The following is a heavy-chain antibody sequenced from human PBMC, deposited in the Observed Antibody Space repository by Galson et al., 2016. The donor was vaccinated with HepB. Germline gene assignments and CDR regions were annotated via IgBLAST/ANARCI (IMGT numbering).Heavy chain of an antibody. Sequence: SETLSLTCTVSGDSISGYYCGWFRQPPGKGLEWIGYFHYTETTTYNPSLESRVTISIDTSKNQFSLKLRSVTAADTAVYYCTGGRGWLVNYWGRGAQFTVSS. CDR2: FHYTETT. V-gene: IGHV4-59*01. CDR3: TGGRGWLVNY. D-gene: IGHD6-19*01. J-gene: IGHJ4*02. CDR1: GDSISGYY.